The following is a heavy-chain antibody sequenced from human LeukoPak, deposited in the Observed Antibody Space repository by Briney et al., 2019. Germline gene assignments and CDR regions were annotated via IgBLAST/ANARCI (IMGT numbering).Heavy chain of an antibody. CDR1: GFTFSSYG. Sequence: GGSLRLSCAASGFTFSSYGMHWVRQAPGKGLEWVAVISYDGSNKYYADSVKGRFTISRDNSKNTLYLQMNSLRAEDTAVYYCAKDSFYRYGSGSYYNHIDYWGQGTLVTVSS. CDR2: ISYDGSNK. J-gene: IGHJ4*02. V-gene: IGHV3-30*18. D-gene: IGHD3-10*01. CDR3: AKDSFYRYGSGSYYNHIDY.